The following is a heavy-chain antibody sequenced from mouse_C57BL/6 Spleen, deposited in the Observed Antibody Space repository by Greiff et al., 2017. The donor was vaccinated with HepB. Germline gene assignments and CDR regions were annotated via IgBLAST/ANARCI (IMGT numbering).Heavy chain of an antibody. J-gene: IGHJ2*01. CDR1: GYAFSSYW. Sequence: VQLQQSGAELVKPGASVKISCKASGYAFSSYWMNWVKQRPGKGLEWIGQIYPGDGDTNYNGKFKGKATLTADKSSSTVYMQLSSLTSEDSAVYFCARSGSGTVVDYWGQGTTLTVSS. CDR2: IYPGDGDT. V-gene: IGHV1-80*01. CDR3: ARSGSGTVVDY. D-gene: IGHD1-1*01.